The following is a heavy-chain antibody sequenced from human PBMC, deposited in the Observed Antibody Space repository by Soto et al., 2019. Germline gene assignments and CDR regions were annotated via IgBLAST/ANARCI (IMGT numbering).Heavy chain of an antibody. CDR2: IYYSGST. Sequence: SETLSLTCTVSGGSISSYYWSWIRQPPGKGLEWIGYIYYSGSTNYNPSLKSRVTISVDTSKNQFSLKLSSVTAADTAVYYCARSPRSIAAGGIDYWGQGILVTSPQ. CDR1: GGSISSYY. D-gene: IGHD6-13*01. CDR3: ARSPRSIAAGGIDY. J-gene: IGHJ4*02. V-gene: IGHV4-59*01.